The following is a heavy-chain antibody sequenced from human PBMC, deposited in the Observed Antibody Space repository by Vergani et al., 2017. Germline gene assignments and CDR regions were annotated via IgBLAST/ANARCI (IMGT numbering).Heavy chain of an antibody. J-gene: IGHJ4*02. CDR3: VREGTYCSGSSCYTGVGIFDF. CDR2: SRNMAYSFSR. V-gene: IGHV3-72*01. CDR1: GFNFSAYY. Sequence: EVQLVESGGALVQPGGSLRLSCAVSGFNFSAYYLDWIRKAPGKGMEWVGRSRNMAYSFSRQFAECVAGRFSISRDAATRSLFLQMNSLKIEDTAFYFCVREGTYCSGSSCYTGVGIFDFWGKGTPVTVSS. D-gene: IGHD2-2*01.